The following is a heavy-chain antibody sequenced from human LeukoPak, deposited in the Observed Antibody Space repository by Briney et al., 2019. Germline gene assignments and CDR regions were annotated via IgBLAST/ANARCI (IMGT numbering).Heavy chain of an antibody. CDR3: ASGISIAYAFDI. V-gene: IGHV4-59*08. CDR2: IYYSGST. J-gene: IGHJ3*02. D-gene: IGHD6-6*01. CDR1: GGSISSYY. Sequence: SETLSHTCTVSGGSISSYYWSWIRQPPGKGLEWIGYIYYSGSTNYNPSLKSRVTISVDTSKNQFSLKLSSVTAADTAVYYCASGISIAYAFDIWGQGTMVTVSS.